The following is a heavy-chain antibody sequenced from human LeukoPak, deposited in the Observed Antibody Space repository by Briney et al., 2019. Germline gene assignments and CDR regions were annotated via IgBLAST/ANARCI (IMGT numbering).Heavy chain of an antibody. J-gene: IGHJ4*02. D-gene: IGHD6-13*01. Sequence: GGSLRLSCAASGFTFSSYAMHWVRQAPGKGLEWVAVISYDGSNKYYADSVKGRFTISRDNSKNTLYLQMNSLRAEDTAVYYCASPGGHSSSWHAFDYWGQGTLVTVSS. V-gene: IGHV3-30-3*01. CDR2: ISYDGSNK. CDR3: ASPGGHSSSWHAFDY. CDR1: GFTFSSYA.